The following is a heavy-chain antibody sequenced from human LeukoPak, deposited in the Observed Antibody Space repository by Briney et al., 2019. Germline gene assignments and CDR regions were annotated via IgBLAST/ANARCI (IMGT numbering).Heavy chain of an antibody. Sequence: PGGSLRLSCAASAFTFSNAWMNWVRQAPGKGLEWVGRIKSKTDGGTTAYAASVKGRFIISRDDSKNTQYLQMNSLKTEDTAVYYCTTEERVSSGYCSGGSCYIDYWGQGTLVTVSS. J-gene: IGHJ4*02. CDR1: AFTFSNAW. CDR3: TTEERVSSGYCSGGSCYIDY. D-gene: IGHD2-15*01. CDR2: IKSKTDGGTT. V-gene: IGHV3-15*01.